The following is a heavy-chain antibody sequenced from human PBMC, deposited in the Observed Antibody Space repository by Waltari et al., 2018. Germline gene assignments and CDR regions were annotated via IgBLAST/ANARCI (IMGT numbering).Heavy chain of an antibody. J-gene: IGHJ6*02. CDR1: GFTFDDYA. D-gene: IGHD6-6*01. Sequence: EVQLVESGGGLVQPGRSLRLSCAASGFTFDDYAMHWVRQAQGKGLGGVSGIMWNSVSIGYADSVKVRFTISRDNAKNSLYLQMNSLRAEDTALYYCAKGQVEYSSLRGMDVWGQGTTVTVSS. CDR3: AKGQVEYSSLRGMDV. CDR2: IMWNSVSI. V-gene: IGHV3-9*01.